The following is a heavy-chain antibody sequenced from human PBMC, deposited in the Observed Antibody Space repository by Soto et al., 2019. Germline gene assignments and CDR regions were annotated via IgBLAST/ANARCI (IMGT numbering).Heavy chain of an antibody. CDR2: ISYSGST. CDR3: ATMGTPATGLYYFDY. CDR1: GGSISSGNYY. V-gene: IGHV4-30-4*01. D-gene: IGHD1-7*01. Sequence: QVQLQESGPGLVKPSQTLSLTCTVSGGSISSGNYYWSWIRQPPGKGLEWIGFISYSGSTYYNASLKSQFTISVDTSKNQFSLNLSFVTAADTAVYYCATMGTPATGLYYFDYWGQGTLVTVSS. J-gene: IGHJ4*02.